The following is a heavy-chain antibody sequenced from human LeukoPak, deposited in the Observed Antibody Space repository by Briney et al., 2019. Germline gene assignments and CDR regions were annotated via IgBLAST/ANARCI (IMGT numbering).Heavy chain of an antibody. CDR1: GGSISSYY. CDR2: IYDTGAT. V-gene: IGHV4-59*01. D-gene: IGHD4-17*01. CDR3: AREGHGDYDRDAFDI. J-gene: IGHJ3*02. Sequence: SETLSLTCGVSGGSISSYYWSWIRQPPGKGLEWIGYIYDTGATKYNPSLKSRVTISVDTSKNQFSLKLSSVTAADTAVYYCAREGHGDYDRDAFDIWGQGTMVTVSS.